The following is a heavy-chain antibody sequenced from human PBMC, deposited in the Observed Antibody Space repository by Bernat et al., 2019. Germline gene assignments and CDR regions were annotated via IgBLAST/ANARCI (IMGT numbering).Heavy chain of an antibody. D-gene: IGHD3-22*01. Sequence: QVKLQQWGAGLLKPSETLSLTCTVYGGSFSGYYWSWIRQPPGKGLEWIGEINHSGSTNYNPSLKSRVTISVDTSKNQFSLKLSSVTAADTAVYYCARGEYYYDSSVTLDYWGQGTLVTVSS. CDR2: INHSGST. J-gene: IGHJ4*02. CDR3: ARGEYYYDSSVTLDY. V-gene: IGHV4-34*01. CDR1: GGSFSGYY.